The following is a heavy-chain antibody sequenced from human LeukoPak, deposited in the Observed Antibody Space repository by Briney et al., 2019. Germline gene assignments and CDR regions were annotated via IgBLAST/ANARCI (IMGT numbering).Heavy chain of an antibody. V-gene: IGHV1-8*01. J-gene: IGHJ6*02. CDR1: GYTFTSYD. Sequence: ASVKVSCKASGYTFTSYDINWVRQATGQGLEWMGWMNPNSGNTGYAQKFQGRVTMTRNTSISTAYMELSSLRSEDTAVYCCARSLSGSYFDYYYGMDVWGQGTTVTVSS. D-gene: IGHD1-26*01. CDR3: ARSLSGSYFDYYYGMDV. CDR2: MNPNSGNT.